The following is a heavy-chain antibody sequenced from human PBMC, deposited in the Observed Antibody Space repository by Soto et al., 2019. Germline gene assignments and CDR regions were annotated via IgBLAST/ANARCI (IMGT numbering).Heavy chain of an antibody. CDR1: GGSISSSSYY. V-gene: IGHV4-39*01. CDR2: IYYSGST. D-gene: IGHD6-19*01. J-gene: IGHJ3*02. CDR3: ARPGLGSGWNDAFDI. Sequence: QLQLQESGPGLVKPSETLSLTCTVSGGSISSSSYYWGWIRQPPGKGLEWIGSIYYSGSTYYNPSLKSRVTISVDTSKNQFALKLSSVTAADTAVYYCARPGLGSGWNDAFDIWGQGTMVTVSS.